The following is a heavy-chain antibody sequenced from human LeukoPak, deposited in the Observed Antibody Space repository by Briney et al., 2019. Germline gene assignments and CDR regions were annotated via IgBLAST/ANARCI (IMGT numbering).Heavy chain of an antibody. CDR2: INQISSHI. CDR3: ARDATQYLRYGYFDY. J-gene: IGHJ4*02. CDR1: GFTFSSSA. V-gene: IGHV3-21*01. D-gene: IGHD3-9*01. Sequence: PGGSLRLSFAASGFTFSSSAMNWVRQAPGKGLEWVSSINQISSHIYYAESVRGRFSISRDNAKNSVYLQMNSLRAEDTAIYYCARDATQYLRYGYFDYWGPGILVTVSS.